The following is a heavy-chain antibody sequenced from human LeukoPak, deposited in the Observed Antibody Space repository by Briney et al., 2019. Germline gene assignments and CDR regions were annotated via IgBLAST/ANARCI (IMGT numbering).Heavy chain of an antibody. CDR1: DDSITMYY. CDR3: ARGPYSYDSSGAFDI. CDR2: IYYSGST. D-gene: IGHD3-22*01. J-gene: IGHJ3*02. Sequence: SETLSLTCSVSDDSITMYYWTWIRQPPGKGLEWIGFIYYSGSTNYKPSLKSRVTISVDTSKNQFSLKLSSVTAADTAVYYCARGPYSYDSSGAFDIWGQGTMVTVSS. V-gene: IGHV4-59*01.